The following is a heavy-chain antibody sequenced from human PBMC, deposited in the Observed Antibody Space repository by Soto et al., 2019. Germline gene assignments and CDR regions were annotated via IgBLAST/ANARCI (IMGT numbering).Heavy chain of an antibody. Sequence: SVKLSCKASGFTFTSSAVQWVRQARGQRLEWIGWIVVGSGNTNYAQKFQERVTITRDMSTSTAYMELSSLRSEDTAVYYCAAARDPYYYDSSGYYVDAFDIWGQGTMVTVSS. V-gene: IGHV1-58*01. CDR1: GFTFTSSA. CDR3: AAARDPYYYDSSGYYVDAFDI. D-gene: IGHD3-22*01. CDR2: IVVGSGNT. J-gene: IGHJ3*02.